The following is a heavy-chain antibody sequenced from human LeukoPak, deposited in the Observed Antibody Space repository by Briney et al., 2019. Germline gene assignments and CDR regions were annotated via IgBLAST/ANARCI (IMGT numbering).Heavy chain of an antibody. CDR2: ISGSGGST. CDR1: GFTFSSYA. D-gene: IGHD3-10*01. J-gene: IGHJ4*02. Sequence: GGSLRLSCAASGFTFSSYAMSWVRQAPGKGLEWVSAISGSGGSTYYADSVKGRFTISRDNSKNTLYLQMNSLRAEDTAVYYCAKDRWSGELLAYYFDYWGQGTLVTVSS. CDR3: AKDRWSGELLAYYFDY. V-gene: IGHV3-23*01.